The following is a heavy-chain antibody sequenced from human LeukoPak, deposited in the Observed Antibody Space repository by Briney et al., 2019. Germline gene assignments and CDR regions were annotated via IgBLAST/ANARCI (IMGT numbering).Heavy chain of an antibody. CDR3: AKTLGYRGIRAFDY. CDR1: GFTFSSYA. J-gene: IGHJ4*02. CDR2: ISGSGGST. Sequence: GGSLRLSCAASGFTFSSYAMSWVRQAPGKGLEWVSAISGSGGSTYYADSVKGRFTISRDKSKNTLYLQMNSLRAEDTAVYYCAKTLGYRGIRAFDYWGQGTLVTVSS. D-gene: IGHD6-25*01. V-gene: IGHV3-23*01.